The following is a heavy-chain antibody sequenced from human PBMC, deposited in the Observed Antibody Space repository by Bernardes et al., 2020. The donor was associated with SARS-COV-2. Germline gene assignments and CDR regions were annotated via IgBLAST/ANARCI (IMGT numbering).Heavy chain of an antibody. CDR2: ISVYNGNV. Sequence: ASVKVSCKASGYTFPSYDISWVRQAPGQGLEWMGWISVYNGNVNYAQKLQGRVTMTTDTSTSTAYMELRSLRSDDTAVYYCARGHGDYFDYWGQGTLVTVSS. CDR1: GYTFPSYD. V-gene: IGHV1-18*01. CDR3: ARGHGDYFDY. J-gene: IGHJ4*02. D-gene: IGHD4-17*01.